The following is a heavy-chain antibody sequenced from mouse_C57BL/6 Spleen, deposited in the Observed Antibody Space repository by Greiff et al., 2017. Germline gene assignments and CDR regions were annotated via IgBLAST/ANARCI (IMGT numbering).Heavy chain of an antibody. Sequence: VQLQQPGAELVMPGASVKLSCKASGYTFTSYWMHWVKQRPGQGLEWIGEIDPSDSYTNYNQKFKGKSTLTVDKSSSTAYMQLSSLTSEDSAVYYCLLYYYGSEGFAYWGQGTLVTVSA. CDR3: LLYYYGSEGFAY. CDR1: GYTFTSYW. J-gene: IGHJ3*01. V-gene: IGHV1-69*01. D-gene: IGHD1-1*01. CDR2: IDPSDSYT.